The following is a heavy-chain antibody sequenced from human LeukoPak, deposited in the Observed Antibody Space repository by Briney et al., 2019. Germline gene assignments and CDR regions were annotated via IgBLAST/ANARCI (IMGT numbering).Heavy chain of an antibody. D-gene: IGHD3-10*01. J-gene: IGHJ4*02. CDR3: ARMSPMVRGVTNYFDY. V-gene: IGHV5-51*01. Sequence: GESLKISCKDSGYRFTSSWIGWVRQMPGKGLEWMGVIYPADSDTRYSPSFEGQVTISAGKSISTAYLQWSSLKASDTAMYYCARMSPMVRGVTNYFDYWGQGTLVTVSS. CDR1: GYRFTSSW. CDR2: IYPADSDT.